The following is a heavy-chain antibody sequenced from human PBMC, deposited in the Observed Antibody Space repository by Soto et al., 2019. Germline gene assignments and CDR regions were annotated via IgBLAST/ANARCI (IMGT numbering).Heavy chain of an antibody. CDR3: ARGSWDLRVGMDV. J-gene: IGHJ6*02. CDR2: IYYSGSA. D-gene: IGHD1-26*01. V-gene: IGHV4-59*01. Sequence: SETLSLTCTVSGGSISSYYWSWIRQPPGKGLEWIGYIYYSGSANYNPSLKSRVTISVDTSKNQFSLRLSSVTTADTAVYYCARGSWDLRVGMDVWGQGTTVTVS. CDR1: GGSISSYY.